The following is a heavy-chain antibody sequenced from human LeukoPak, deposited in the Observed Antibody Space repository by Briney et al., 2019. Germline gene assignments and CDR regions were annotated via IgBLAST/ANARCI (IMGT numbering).Heavy chain of an antibody. Sequence: PGGSLTLSCAASGFTFSSYWMSWLCQATGKGLEWVANIEEEVNDKHYVDSVKCRFTISRDSARNTLYLQMYSLRAEDTAVYYCARRGRIFGVVIIGYFDYWGQGSLVTVSS. CDR3: ARRGRIFGVVIIGYFDY. V-gene: IGHV3-7*05. CDR2: IEEEVNDK. CDR1: GFTFSSYW. D-gene: IGHD3-3*01. J-gene: IGHJ4*02.